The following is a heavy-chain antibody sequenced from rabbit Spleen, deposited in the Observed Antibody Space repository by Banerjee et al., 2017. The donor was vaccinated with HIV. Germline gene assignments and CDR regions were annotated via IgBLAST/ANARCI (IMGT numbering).Heavy chain of an antibody. Sequence: QSLEESGGGLVKPGASLTLTCKASGFDLSSNYYMCWVRQAPGKGLEWIACIDTVDGDTDYATWPKGRFTISKTSSTTVTLQMTSLTAADTATYFCARNYVNAFDPWGQGTLVTVS. V-gene: IGHV1S40*01. J-gene: IGHJ2*01. D-gene: IGHD1-1*01. CDR2: IDTVDGDT. CDR1: GFDLSSNYY. CDR3: ARNYVNAFDP.